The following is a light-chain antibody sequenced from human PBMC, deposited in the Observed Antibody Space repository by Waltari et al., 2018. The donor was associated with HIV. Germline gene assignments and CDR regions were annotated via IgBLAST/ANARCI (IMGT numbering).Light chain of an antibody. Sequence: QSALTQPASVSGSPGQSITISCSGSRSDVGGYNYVSWYQQHPGTAPKLMIYDVSDRPSGVSNRFSGSKSDNTASLTISGLQTEDEADYYCSSYTSSYTVIFGGGTKLTVL. CDR3: SSYTSSYTVI. CDR1: RSDVGGYNY. J-gene: IGLJ2*01. CDR2: DVS. V-gene: IGLV2-14*01.